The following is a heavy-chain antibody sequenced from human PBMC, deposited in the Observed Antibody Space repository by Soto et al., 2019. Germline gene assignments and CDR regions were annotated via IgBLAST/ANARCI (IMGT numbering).Heavy chain of an antibody. J-gene: IGHJ4*02. CDR1: GFTFNRYA. Sequence: GSLRLSCSASGFTFNRYAMSWVRQAPGKGLEWVSAIIDDGGRAYYADSVKGRFTISRDNSKNTLSLQMNSLRAEDTAVYYCAKGTVGPGLGGVYFDYWGQGTPVTVSS. V-gene: IGHV3-23*01. CDR2: IIDDGGRA. D-gene: IGHD2-8*01. CDR3: AKGTVGPGLGGVYFDY.